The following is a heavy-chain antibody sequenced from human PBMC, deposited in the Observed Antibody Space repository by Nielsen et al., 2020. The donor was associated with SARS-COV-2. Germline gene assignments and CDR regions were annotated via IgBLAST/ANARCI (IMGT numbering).Heavy chain of an antibody. CDR3: AKDPYGSGSYQDY. CDR2: ISGSGGST. Sequence: GESLKISCAASGFTFSSYAMSWVRQAPGKGLERVSAISGSGGSTYYADSVKGRFTISRDNSKNTLYLQMNSLRAEDTAVYYCAKDPYGSGSYQDYWGQGTLVTVSS. V-gene: IGHV3-23*01. D-gene: IGHD3-10*01. J-gene: IGHJ4*02. CDR1: GFTFSSYA.